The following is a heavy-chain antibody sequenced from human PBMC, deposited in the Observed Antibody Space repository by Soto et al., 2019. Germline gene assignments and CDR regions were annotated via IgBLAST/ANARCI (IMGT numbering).Heavy chain of an antibody. CDR2: LVSKTHGATP. CDR3: AAGTGRTDFDY. Sequence: GGSLSLSCAASGFDFSNAWMSWVRQAPGKGLEWVGRLVSKTHGATPDYAAPVKGRFTISRDDSKNTLYLQMSSLKTEDTAVYYCAAGTGRTDFDYWGQGTLVTVS. J-gene: IGHJ4*02. D-gene: IGHD2-2*01. CDR1: GFDFSNAW. V-gene: IGHV3-15*04.